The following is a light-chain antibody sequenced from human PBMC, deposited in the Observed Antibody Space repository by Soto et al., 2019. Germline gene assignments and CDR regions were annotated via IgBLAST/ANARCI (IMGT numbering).Light chain of an antibody. CDR2: AAS. J-gene: IGKJ2*01. CDR1: QGISSY. V-gene: IGKV1-8*01. Sequence: AIRMTQSPSSFSASAGDRVTITYRASQGISSYLAWYQQKPGKAPKLLIYAASTLQSGVPSRFSGSGSGTDFTLTISCLQSEDFATYYCQQYYSYLYTFGQGTKVDIK. CDR3: QQYYSYLYT.